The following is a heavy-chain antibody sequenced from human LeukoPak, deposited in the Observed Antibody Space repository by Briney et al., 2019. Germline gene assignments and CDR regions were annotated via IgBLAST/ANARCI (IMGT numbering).Heavy chain of an antibody. J-gene: IGHJ3*02. D-gene: IGHD6-19*01. CDR1: GFTFSSYW. CDR2: IKQDGSEK. CDR3: ASTSGYSSGCRHAFDI. V-gene: IGHV3-7*01. Sequence: GSLRLSCAASGFTFSSYWMSWVRQAPGKGLEWVANIKQDGSEKYYVDSVKGRFTISRDNAKNSLYLQMNSLRAEDTAVYYCASTSGYSSGCRHAFDIWGQGTMVTVSS.